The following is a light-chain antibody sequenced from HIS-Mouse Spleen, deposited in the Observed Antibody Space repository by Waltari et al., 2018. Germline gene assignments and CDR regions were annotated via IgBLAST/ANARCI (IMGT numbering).Light chain of an antibody. Sequence: QSALTQPPSASGSPGQSVTIPCTGTSSHGGGYNYVSWYQQHPGKAPKLMIYEVSKRPSGVPDRFSGSKSGNTASLTVSGLQAEDEADYYCSSYAGSNNLVFGGGTKLTVL. CDR3: SSYAGSNNLV. V-gene: IGLV2-8*01. J-gene: IGLJ2*01. CDR1: SSHGGGYNY. CDR2: EVS.